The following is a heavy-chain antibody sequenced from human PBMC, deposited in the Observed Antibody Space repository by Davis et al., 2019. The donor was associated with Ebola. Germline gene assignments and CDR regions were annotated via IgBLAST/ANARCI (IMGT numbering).Heavy chain of an antibody. CDR2: ISYDGSNK. CDR3: AKDGFLEWPTFDY. D-gene: IGHD3-3*01. Sequence: PGGSLRLSCAASGFTFSSYGMHWVRQAPGKGLEWVAVISYDGSNKYYADSVKGRFTISRDNSKNTLYLQMNSLRAEDTAVYYCAKDGFLEWPTFDYWGQGTLVTVSS. CDR1: GFTFSSYG. J-gene: IGHJ4*02. V-gene: IGHV3-30*18.